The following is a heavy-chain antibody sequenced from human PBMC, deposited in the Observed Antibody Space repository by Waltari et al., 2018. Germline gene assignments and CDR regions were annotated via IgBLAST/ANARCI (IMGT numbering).Heavy chain of an antibody. CDR3: ARIGSSSWDFDY. Sequence: QVQLQESGPGLVKPSETLSLTCAVSGYSISSGSYWGWIRQPPGKGLEWIGSIYHSGSTYYNPSLKSRVTISVDTSKNQFSLKLSSVTAADTAVYYCARIGSSSWDFDYWGQGTLVTVSS. CDR2: IYHSGST. J-gene: IGHJ4*02. D-gene: IGHD6-13*01. V-gene: IGHV4-38-2*01. CDR1: GYSISSGSY.